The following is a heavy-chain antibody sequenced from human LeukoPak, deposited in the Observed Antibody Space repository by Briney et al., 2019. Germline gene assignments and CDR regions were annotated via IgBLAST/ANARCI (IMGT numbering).Heavy chain of an antibody. CDR1: GFTFTDYF. J-gene: IGHJ4*02. CDR2: IKHNGGEK. V-gene: IGHV3-7*01. D-gene: IGHD3-22*01. CDR3: ARDRGWRSSGYYLYHFDY. Sequence: GGSLRLSCVASGFTFTDYFMSWVRQAPGRGLEWVASIKHNGGEKYYVDSVKGRFTISRDNAKNSQYLGMSSLRVEDTAVYYCARDRGWRSSGYYLYHFDYWGQGTLVTFAS.